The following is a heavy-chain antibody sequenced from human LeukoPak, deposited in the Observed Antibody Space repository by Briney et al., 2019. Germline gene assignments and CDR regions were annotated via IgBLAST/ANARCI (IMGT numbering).Heavy chain of an antibody. J-gene: IGHJ6*03. CDR1: GYTFTSYD. CDR3: ARAAKIFSKKYYYYYYYMDV. V-gene: IGHV1-8*01. CDR2: MNPNSGNT. D-gene: IGHD2-15*01. Sequence: ASVKVSCKASGYTFTSYDINWVRQATGQGLEWMGWMNPNSGNTGYAQKFQGRVTMTRNTSISTAYMELSSLRSEDTAVYYCARAAKIFSKKYYYYYYYMDVWGKGTTVTVSS.